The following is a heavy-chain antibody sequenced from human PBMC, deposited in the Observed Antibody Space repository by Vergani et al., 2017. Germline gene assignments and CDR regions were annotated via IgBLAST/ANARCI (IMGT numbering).Heavy chain of an antibody. CDR1: GGSFSGYY. D-gene: IGHD5-24*01. J-gene: IGHJ4*02. CDR2: IYYSGST. CDR3: ARHAGRLQLNGAFDY. Sequence: QVQLQQWGAGLLKPSETLSLTCAVYGGSFSGYYWSWIRQHPGKGLEWIGYIYYSGSTYYNPSLKSRVTISVDTSKNQFSLKLSSVTAADTAVYYCARHAGRLQLNGAFDYWGQGTLVTVSS. V-gene: IGHV4-34*01.